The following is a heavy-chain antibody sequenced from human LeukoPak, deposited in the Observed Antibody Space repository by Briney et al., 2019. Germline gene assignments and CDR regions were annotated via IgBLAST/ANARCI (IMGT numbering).Heavy chain of an antibody. CDR3: ARDRSSMVRGVLAYYFDY. CDR2: IYSGGST. V-gene: IGHV3-53*01. CDR1: GFTVSSNY. Sequence: PGGSLRLSCAASGFTVSSNYMSWVRQAPGKGLEWVSVIYSGGSTYYADSVKGRFTISRDNSKNTLYLQMNSLRAEDTAVYYCARDRSSMVRGVLAYYFDYWGQGTLVTVSS. J-gene: IGHJ4*02. D-gene: IGHD3-10*01.